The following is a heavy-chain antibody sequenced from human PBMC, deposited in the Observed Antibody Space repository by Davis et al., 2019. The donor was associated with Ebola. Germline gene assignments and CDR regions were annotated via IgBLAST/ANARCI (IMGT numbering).Heavy chain of an antibody. D-gene: IGHD3-3*01. CDR3: AKDRSPDYSLWSGYTTFDS. CDR1: GFAFTTFG. J-gene: IGHJ4*02. V-gene: IGHV3-30*02. CDR2: IRSGGSRQ. Sequence: GGSLRLSCATSGFAFTTFGMHWVRQGPDKGLEWVAFIRSGGSRQYYADSVKGRFTISRDSSENTLYLQMDSLKPEDTAVYFCAKDRSPDYSLWSGYTTFDSWGQGTLVTVSS.